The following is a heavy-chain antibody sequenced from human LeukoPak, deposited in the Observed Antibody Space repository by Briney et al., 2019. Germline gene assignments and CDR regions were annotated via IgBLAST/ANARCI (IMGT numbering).Heavy chain of an antibody. D-gene: IGHD3-10*01. CDR3: ARRELLSTPDAFDI. CDR1: GGSISSSSYY. CDR2: IYYSGST. V-gene: IGHV4-39*01. Sequence: XETLSLTCTVSGGSISSSSYYWGWIRXPPGKGLEWIGSIYYSGSTYYNPSLKSRVTISVDTSKNQFSLKVSSVTAADTAVYYCARRELLSTPDAFDIWGQGTMVTVSS. J-gene: IGHJ3*02.